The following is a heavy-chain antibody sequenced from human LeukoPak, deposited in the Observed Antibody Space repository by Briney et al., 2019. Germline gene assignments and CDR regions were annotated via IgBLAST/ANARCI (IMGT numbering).Heavy chain of an antibody. J-gene: IGHJ4*02. CDR1: GGSISSGDYY. V-gene: IGHV4-30-4*01. Sequence: PSETLSLTCTVSGGSISSGDYYWSWTRQPPGKGLEWIGYIYYSGSTYYNPSLKSRVTISVDTSKNQFSLKLSSVTAADTAVYYCARLSDYDRGFRYWGQGTLVTVSS. D-gene: IGHD4-17*01. CDR3: ARLSDYDRGFRY. CDR2: IYYSGST.